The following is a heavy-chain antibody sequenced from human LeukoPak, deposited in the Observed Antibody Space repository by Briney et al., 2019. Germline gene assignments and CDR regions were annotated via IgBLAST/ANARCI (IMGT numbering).Heavy chain of an antibody. CDR1: GLVFGKYA. J-gene: IGHJ4*02. Sequence: PGGSLRLSCAASGLVFGKYAMAWARQAPGRGLEWVANIKEDGSEKYYVDSVRGRFTISRDNTKNSLFLQMNSLRVEDTAVYYCARDRPTWAYGNSVGGDYWGQGTLVTASS. V-gene: IGHV3-7*03. D-gene: IGHD2/OR15-2a*01. CDR3: ARDRPTWAYGNSVGGDY. CDR2: IKEDGSEK.